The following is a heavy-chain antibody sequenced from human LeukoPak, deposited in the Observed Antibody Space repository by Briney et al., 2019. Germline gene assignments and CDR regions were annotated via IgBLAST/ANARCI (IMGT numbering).Heavy chain of an antibody. Sequence: GESLKISCKGSGDTFNNDWIAWVRQTPGKGLEWMGIVYPDASKTKYNPSFQGQVTISADKSTTTAYLQWSSLRASDTAIYYCARQMGGTTSVNWFDPWGQGTLVTVSS. V-gene: IGHV5-51*01. CDR2: VYPDASKT. D-gene: IGHD1-1*01. J-gene: IGHJ5*02. CDR3: ARQMGGTTSVNWFDP. CDR1: GDTFNNDW.